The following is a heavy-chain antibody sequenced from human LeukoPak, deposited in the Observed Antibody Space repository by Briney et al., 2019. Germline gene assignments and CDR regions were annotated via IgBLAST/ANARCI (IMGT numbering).Heavy chain of an antibody. J-gene: IGHJ4*02. D-gene: IGHD6-19*01. CDR1: GFTFSSYW. V-gene: IGHV3-7*01. CDR2: IKQDGSEK. CDR3: ARGWLYSSGWYYFDY. Sequence: PGGSLRLSCAASGFTFSSYWMSWVRQAPGKGLEWVANIKQDGSEKYYVDSVKGRFTISRDNAKNSLYLQMNSLRAEDTAVYYCARGWLYSSGWYYFDYWGQGTLVTVSS.